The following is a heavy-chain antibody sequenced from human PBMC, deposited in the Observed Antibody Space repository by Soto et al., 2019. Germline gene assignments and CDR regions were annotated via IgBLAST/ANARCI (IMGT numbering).Heavy chain of an antibody. CDR3: ARDEGLIMITFGGVTDI. V-gene: IGHV1-18*01. CDR2: ISAYNGNT. J-gene: IGHJ3*02. D-gene: IGHD3-16*01. Sequence: QVQLVQSGAEVKKPGASVKVSCKASGYTFTSYGISWVRQAPGQGLEWMGWISAYNGNTNYAQKLQGRVTMTTDTSTRTAYMELRSLRSDDTAVYYCARDEGLIMITFGGVTDIWGQGTMVTVSS. CDR1: GYTFTSYG.